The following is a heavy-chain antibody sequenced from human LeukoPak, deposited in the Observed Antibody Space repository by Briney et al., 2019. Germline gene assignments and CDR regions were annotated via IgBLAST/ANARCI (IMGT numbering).Heavy chain of an antibody. CDR3: AKGYRSGWFPWFDP. D-gene: IGHD6-19*01. J-gene: IGHJ5*02. CDR1: GFTFSSYW. Sequence: PGGSLRLSCAASGFTFSSYWMHWVRQAPGKGLVWVSRINTDGSSTSYADSVKGRFTISRDNAKNTLYLQMNSLRAEDTAVYYCAKGYRSGWFPWFDPWGQGTLVTVSS. V-gene: IGHV3-74*01. CDR2: INTDGSST.